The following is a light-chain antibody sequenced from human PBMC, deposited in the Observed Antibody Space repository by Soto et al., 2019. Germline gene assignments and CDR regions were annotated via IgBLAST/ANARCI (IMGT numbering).Light chain of an antibody. J-gene: IGKJ1*01. CDR3: QQSDSSPWT. Sequence: DIQMTQSPSSLSASVGDRVTITCRASQTITNYLNWYQQKPGKAPKLLIYAASTLLSGVPSRFSGGGSGTDFTLTIDSLQPEDFATYYCQQSDSSPWTFGQGTKVESK. CDR1: QTITNY. CDR2: AAS. V-gene: IGKV1-39*01.